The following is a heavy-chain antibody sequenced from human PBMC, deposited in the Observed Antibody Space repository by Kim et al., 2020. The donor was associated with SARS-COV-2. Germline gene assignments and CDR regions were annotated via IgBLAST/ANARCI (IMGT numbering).Heavy chain of an antibody. CDR3: ARFYYDSSGYQPFDY. CDR2: IYYSVST. J-gene: IGHJ4*02. CDR1: GGSISSYY. D-gene: IGHD3-22*01. Sequence: SETLSLTCTVSGGSISSYYWSWIRQPPGKVLEWIGYIYYSVSTNYNPSLKSRVTISVDTSKNQFSLKLSSVTAADTAVYYCARFYYDSSGYQPFDYWGQGTLVTVSS. V-gene: IGHV4-59*08.